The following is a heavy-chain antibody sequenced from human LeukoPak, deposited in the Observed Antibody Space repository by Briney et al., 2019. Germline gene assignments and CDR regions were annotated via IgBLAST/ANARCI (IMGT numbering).Heavy chain of an antibody. D-gene: IGHD1-26*01. CDR2: ISGSGGST. Sequence: RGSLRLSCAASRFTFSRNAMSWVGPAPGKGLDWVSAISGSGGSTYYADSVKGRFTISRDNSKNTLYLQMNSLRAEDTAVYYCAKERDSGWFDPWGQGTLVTVSS. V-gene: IGHV3-23*01. CDR1: RFTFSRNA. CDR3: AKERDSGWFDP. J-gene: IGHJ5*02.